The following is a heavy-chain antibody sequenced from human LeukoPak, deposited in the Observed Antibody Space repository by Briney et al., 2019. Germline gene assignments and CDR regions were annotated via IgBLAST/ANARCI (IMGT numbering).Heavy chain of an antibody. CDR3: ASNYDFWSGYNRGSSYYYMDV. V-gene: IGHV1-18*04. CDR2: ISTYNGNT. J-gene: IGHJ6*03. CDR1: GYSFTDYG. D-gene: IGHD3-3*01. Sequence: ASVKVSCKASGYSFTDYGINWVRQAPGQGLEWMGWISTYNGNTNYAQKLQGRVTMTTDTSTSTAYMELRSLRSDDTAVYYCASNYDFWSGYNRGSSYYYMDVWGKGTTVTVSS.